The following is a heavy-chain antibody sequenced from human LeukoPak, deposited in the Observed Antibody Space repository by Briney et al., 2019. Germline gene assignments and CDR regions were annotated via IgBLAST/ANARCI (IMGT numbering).Heavy chain of an antibody. D-gene: IGHD3-10*01. V-gene: IGHV3-48*03. CDR2: ISRSGRTI. CDR1: GFTFSSYE. CDR3: ARVGSCGSGSSYYYYGMDV. Sequence: GGSLRLSCAASGFTFSSYEMNWVRQAPGKGLEWVSYISRSGRTIYYADSVKGRFTISRDNAKNSLYLQMNSLRAEDTAVYYCARVGSCGSGSSYYYYGMDVWGQGTTVTVSS. J-gene: IGHJ6*02.